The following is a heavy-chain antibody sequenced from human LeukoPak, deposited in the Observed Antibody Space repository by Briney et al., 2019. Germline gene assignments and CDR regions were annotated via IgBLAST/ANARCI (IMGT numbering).Heavy chain of an antibody. D-gene: IGHD1-26*01. Sequence: PGGSLRLSCATSGFTFNNYNMNWVRQAPGRALEWVSSITSSGTYIFYADSVKGRFTIPRDNAKNSLYLQMNSLGPEDTAVYYCARDPYSGNYGNYYYYYMDVWGKGTTVTISS. CDR1: GFTFNNYN. CDR2: ITSSGTYI. J-gene: IGHJ6*03. V-gene: IGHV3-21*01. CDR3: ARDPYSGNYGNYYYYYMDV.